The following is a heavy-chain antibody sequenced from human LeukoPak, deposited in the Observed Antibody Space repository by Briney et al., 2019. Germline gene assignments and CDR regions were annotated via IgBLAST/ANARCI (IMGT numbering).Heavy chain of an antibody. V-gene: IGHV1-46*01. CDR2: INPSGGST. D-gene: IGHD2-2*01. CDR3: ARGDYSYCSSTSCQSGWFDP. CDR1: GYTFTGYY. J-gene: IGHJ5*02. Sequence: GASVKVSCKASGYTFTGYYMHWVRQAPGQGLEWMGIINPSGGSTSYAQKFQGRVTMTRDTSTSTVYMELSSLRSEDTAVYYCARGDYSYCSSTSCQSGWFDPWGQGTLVTVSS.